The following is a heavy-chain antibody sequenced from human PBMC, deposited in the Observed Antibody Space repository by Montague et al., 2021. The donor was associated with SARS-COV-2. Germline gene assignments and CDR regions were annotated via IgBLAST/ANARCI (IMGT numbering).Heavy chain of an antibody. CDR1: GGSISSYY. CDR2: IYYSGST. V-gene: IGHV4-59*08. CDR3: ARAGSGSYSCYYYYGMDV. Sequence: SETLSLTCTVSGGSISSYYWSWIRQPPGKGLDWIWYIYYSGSTNYNPSLKSRVTISVDTSKNQFSLKLSSVTAADTAVYYCARAGSGSYSCYYYYGMDVWGQGTTVTVSS. J-gene: IGHJ6*02. D-gene: IGHD3-10*01.